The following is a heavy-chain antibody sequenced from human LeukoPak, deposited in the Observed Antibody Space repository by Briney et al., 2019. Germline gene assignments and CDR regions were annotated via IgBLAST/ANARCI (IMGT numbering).Heavy chain of an antibody. CDR2: IKQDGSEK. CDR3: ARVYYDFWSGYYSL. J-gene: IGHJ4*02. Sequence: PGGSLRLSCAASGFTFSSYWMSWVRQAPGKGLEWVANIKQDGSEKYYVDSVKGRFTISRDNAKNSLYLQMNSLRAEDTAVYYCARVYYDFWSGYYSLWGQGTLVTVSS. CDR1: GFTFSSYW. D-gene: IGHD3-3*01. V-gene: IGHV3-7*03.